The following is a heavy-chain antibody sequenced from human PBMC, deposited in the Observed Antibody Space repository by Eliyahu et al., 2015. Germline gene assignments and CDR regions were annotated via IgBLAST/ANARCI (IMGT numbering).Heavy chain of an antibody. CDR3: ASQKLRLGELSSLVYYGMDV. Sequence: QVQLVQSGAEVKKPGASVKVSCKASGYTFTSXGISWVRQAPGQGLEWMGWSSAYNGNTNYAQKLQGRVTMTTDTSTSTAYMELRSLRSDDTAVYYCASQKLRLGELSSLVYYGMDVWGQGTTVTVSS. J-gene: IGHJ6*02. D-gene: IGHD3-16*02. CDR1: GYTFTSXG. V-gene: IGHV1-18*04. CDR2: SSAYNGNT.